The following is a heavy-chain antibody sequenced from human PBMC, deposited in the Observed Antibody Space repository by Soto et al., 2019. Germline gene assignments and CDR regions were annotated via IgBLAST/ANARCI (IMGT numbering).Heavy chain of an antibody. V-gene: IGHV1-2*04. D-gene: IGHD3-10*01. CDR2: INPNSGGT. Sequence: ASVKLSCKASGDTFTGYYMHWVRQAPGQGLEWMGWINPNSGGTNYAQKFQGWVTMTRDTSISTAYMELSRLRSDDTAVYYCARDSWFGELGWFDPWGQGTLVTVSS. J-gene: IGHJ5*02. CDR1: GDTFTGYY. CDR3: ARDSWFGELGWFDP.